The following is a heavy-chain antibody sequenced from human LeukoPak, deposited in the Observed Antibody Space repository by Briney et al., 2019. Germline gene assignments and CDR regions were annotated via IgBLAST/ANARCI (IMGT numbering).Heavy chain of an antibody. CDR1: GFTFTTYA. J-gene: IGHJ6*02. CDR3: ARGSYGMDV. CDR2: VSKSDGTT. Sequence: GGSLRLSCAASGFTFTTYAMSWVRQAPGKGLEWVSSVSKSDGTTYYADSVKGRLTISRDNSKNTLHLQMNGLRAEDTAVYYCARGSYGMDVWGQGTTVAVSS. V-gene: IGHV3-23*01.